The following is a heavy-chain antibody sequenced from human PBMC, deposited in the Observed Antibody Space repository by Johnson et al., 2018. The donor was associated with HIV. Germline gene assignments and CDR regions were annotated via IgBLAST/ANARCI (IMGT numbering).Heavy chain of an antibody. D-gene: IGHD2/OR15-2a*01. CDR3: AKNSAAFDI. CDR1: GFTFSSYA. V-gene: IGHV3-30*04. Sequence: QVLLVESGGGVVQPGRSLRLSCAASGFTFSSYAMHWVRQAPGKGLAWVAVISYDGSNKNYADSVKGRFTISRDNSKNTLYLQMNSLRAEDTAVYYCAKNSAAFDIWGQGTMVTVSS. CDR2: ISYDGSNK. J-gene: IGHJ3*02.